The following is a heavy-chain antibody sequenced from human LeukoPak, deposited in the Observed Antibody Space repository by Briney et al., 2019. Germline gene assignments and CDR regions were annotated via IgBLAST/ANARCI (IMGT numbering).Heavy chain of an antibody. D-gene: IGHD4-23*01. CDR3: ARVTREVTDYFDY. Sequence: SETLSLTCTVSGGSIGSYYWSWIRQPPGKGLEWIGYIYYSGSTNYNPSLKSRVTISVDTSKNQFSLKLSSVTAADTAVYYCARVTREVTDYFDYWGQGTLVTVSS. CDR2: IYYSGST. J-gene: IGHJ4*02. CDR1: GGSIGSYY. V-gene: IGHV4-59*01.